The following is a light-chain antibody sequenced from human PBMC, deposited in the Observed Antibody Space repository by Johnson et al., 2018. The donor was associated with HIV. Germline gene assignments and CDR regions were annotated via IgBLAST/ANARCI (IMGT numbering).Light chain of an antibody. CDR2: EDN. Sequence: QSVLTQPPSVSAAQGQKVTISCSGSSSNIGNNYVSWYQQLPGTAPKLLMYEDNKRPSGIPDRFSGSKSGTSATLGITGVQTGDEADYYCGTWDNSLSNGGVFGTGTKVTVL. CDR1: SSNIGNNY. CDR3: GTWDNSLSNGGV. V-gene: IGLV1-51*02. J-gene: IGLJ1*01.